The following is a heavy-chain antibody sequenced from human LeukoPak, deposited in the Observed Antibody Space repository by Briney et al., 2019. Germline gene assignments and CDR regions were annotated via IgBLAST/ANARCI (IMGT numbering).Heavy chain of an antibody. J-gene: IGHJ4*02. Sequence: PGGSLRLSCSFSRFIATSNYMAWVRPSAGKGLQWISFIYGGGNTLYADSVRDRFRISKDNSKSTLYLQMNSLRVEDTAVYYCATGGRSGMAFDFWGQGTLVTVSS. CDR2: IYGGGNT. CDR3: ATGGRSGMAFDF. D-gene: IGHD2-8*01. CDR1: RFIATSNY. V-gene: IGHV3-53*01.